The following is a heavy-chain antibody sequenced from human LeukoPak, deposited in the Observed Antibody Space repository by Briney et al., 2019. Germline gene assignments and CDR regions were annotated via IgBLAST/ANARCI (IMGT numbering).Heavy chain of an antibody. Sequence: PGGFLRLSCAASGFTFSSYSMMWVRQAQGKGLEWVSSISSSSSYLYYADSVKGRFTISRDNAKNSLYLQMNSLRAEDTAVYYCARGPDYYGSGSSLYYFDYWGQGTLVTVSS. J-gene: IGHJ4*02. CDR3: ARGPDYYGSGSSLYYFDY. CDR1: GFTFSSYS. V-gene: IGHV3-21*01. D-gene: IGHD3-10*01. CDR2: ISSSSSYL.